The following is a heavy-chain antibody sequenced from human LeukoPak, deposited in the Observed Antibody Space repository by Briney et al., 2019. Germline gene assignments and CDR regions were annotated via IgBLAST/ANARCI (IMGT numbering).Heavy chain of an antibody. CDR2: ISYSGST. J-gene: IGHJ4*02. V-gene: IGHV4-59*01. D-gene: IGHD5-24*01. CDR3: ARGGPDHKWMATIHYFDY. Sequence: PETLSPTCTVSGVAIRSYSWSWIRPPPGKGLEWSGYISYSGSTNYNPSLKSRVPFSVVTSKNQFSLKLGSVTAADTAVYYCARGGPDHKWMATIHYFDYWGQGTLVTVSS. CDR1: GVAIRSYS.